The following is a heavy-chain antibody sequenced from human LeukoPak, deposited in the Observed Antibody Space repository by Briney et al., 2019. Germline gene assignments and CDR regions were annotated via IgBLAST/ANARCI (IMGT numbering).Heavy chain of an antibody. Sequence: SETLSLTCTVSGGSISSYHWSWIRQPPGKGLEWIGYIYYSGSTNYNPSLKSRVTISVDTSKNQFSLKLSSVTAADTAVYYCARHYYDSSGYYLIDYWGQGTLVTVSS. D-gene: IGHD3-22*01. J-gene: IGHJ4*02. V-gene: IGHV4-59*08. CDR3: ARHYYDSSGYYLIDY. CDR1: GGSISSYH. CDR2: IYYSGST.